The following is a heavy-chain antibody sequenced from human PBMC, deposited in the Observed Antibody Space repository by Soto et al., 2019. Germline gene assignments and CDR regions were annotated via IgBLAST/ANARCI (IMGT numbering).Heavy chain of an antibody. D-gene: IGHD3-22*01. V-gene: IGHV3-48*03. CDR3: ARDQNYYDSSDGPHAFDI. Sequence: GGSLRLSCAASGFTFSSYEMNWVRQAPGKGLEWVSYISSSGSTIYYADSVKGRFTISRDNAKNSLYLQMNSLRAEDTAVYYCARDQNYYDSSDGPHAFDIWGQGTMVTVSS. J-gene: IGHJ3*02. CDR2: ISSSGSTI. CDR1: GFTFSSYE.